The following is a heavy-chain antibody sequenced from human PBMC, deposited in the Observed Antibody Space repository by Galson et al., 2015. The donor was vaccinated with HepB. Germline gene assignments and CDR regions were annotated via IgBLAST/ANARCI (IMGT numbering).Heavy chain of an antibody. CDR2: IIPILGIA. J-gene: IGHJ4*02. Sequence: SVKVSCKASGGTFSSYAISWVRQAPGQGLEWMGRIIPILGIANYAQKFQGRVTITADKSTSTAYMELSSLRSEDTAVYYCARDRVVVTAIPFDYWGQGTLVTVSS. D-gene: IGHD2-21*02. V-gene: IGHV1-69*04. CDR3: ARDRVVVTAIPFDY. CDR1: GGTFSSYA.